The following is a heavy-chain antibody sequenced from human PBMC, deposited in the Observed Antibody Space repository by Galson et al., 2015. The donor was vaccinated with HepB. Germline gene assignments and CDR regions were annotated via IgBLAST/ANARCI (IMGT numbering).Heavy chain of an antibody. J-gene: IGHJ4*02. Sequence: SLRLSCAASGFTFSSYSMNWVRQAPGKGLEWVSSISSSSSYIYYADTVKGRFTISRDNAKNTLYLQMNSLRAEDTAVYYCAKDRSGLFDYWGQGTLVTVSS. D-gene: IGHD2-15*01. V-gene: IGHV3-21*01. CDR2: ISSSSSYI. CDR1: GFTFSSYS. CDR3: AKDRSGLFDY.